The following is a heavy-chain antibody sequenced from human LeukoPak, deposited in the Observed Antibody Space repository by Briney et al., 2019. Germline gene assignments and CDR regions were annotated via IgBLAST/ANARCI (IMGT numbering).Heavy chain of an antibody. CDR1: GGSISSGDYY. Sequence: SQTLSLTCTVSGGSISSGDYYWSWIRQPPGKGLEWIGYIYYSGSTYYNPSLKSRVTISVDTSKNQFSLKLSSVTAADTAVYYCARDRYGDHTYFDYWGQGTLVTVSS. D-gene: IGHD4-17*01. J-gene: IGHJ4*02. CDR2: IYYSGST. V-gene: IGHV4-30-4*01. CDR3: ARDRYGDHTYFDY.